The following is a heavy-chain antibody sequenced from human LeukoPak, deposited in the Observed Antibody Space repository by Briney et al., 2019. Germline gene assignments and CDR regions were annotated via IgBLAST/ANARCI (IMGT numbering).Heavy chain of an antibody. CDR1: GGSFSGYY. J-gene: IGHJ4*02. D-gene: IGHD6-19*01. Sequence: PSETLSLTCAVYGGSFSGYYWSWIRQPPGKGLEWIGEINHSGSTNYNPSLKSRVTISVDTSKNQFSLKLSSVTAADTAVYYCARKAVAAPLSYWGQGNLVTVSS. V-gene: IGHV4-34*01. CDR3: ARKAVAAPLSY. CDR2: INHSGST.